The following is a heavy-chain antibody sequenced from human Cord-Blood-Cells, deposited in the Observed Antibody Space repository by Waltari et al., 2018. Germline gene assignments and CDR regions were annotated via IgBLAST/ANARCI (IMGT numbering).Heavy chain of an antibody. V-gene: IGHV1-2*04. Sequence: QVQLGQAGAAVQTPAAAVTVSCEAHGYTFTAYYMHWVRQAPGQGLEWMGWINPNSGGTNYAQKFQGWVTMTRDTSISTAYMELSRLRSDDTAVYYCARILTGDAFDIWGQGTMVTVSS. D-gene: IGHD7-27*01. CDR2: INPNSGGT. J-gene: IGHJ3*02. CDR1: GYTFTAYY. CDR3: ARILTGDAFDI.